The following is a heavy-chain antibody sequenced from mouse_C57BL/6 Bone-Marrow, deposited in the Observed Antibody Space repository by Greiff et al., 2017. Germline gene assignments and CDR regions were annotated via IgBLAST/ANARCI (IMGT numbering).Heavy chain of an antibody. CDR1: GYAFTNYL. V-gene: IGHV1-54*01. CDR2: INPGSGGT. Sequence: HVQLQQSGAELVRPGTSVKVSCKASGYAFTNYLIEWVKQRPGQGLEWIGVINPGSGGTNYNEKFKGKATLTADKSSSTAYMQLSSLTSEDSAVYFCVVIYFDYWGQGTTLTVSS. J-gene: IGHJ2*01. D-gene: IGHD2-2*01. CDR3: VVIYFDY.